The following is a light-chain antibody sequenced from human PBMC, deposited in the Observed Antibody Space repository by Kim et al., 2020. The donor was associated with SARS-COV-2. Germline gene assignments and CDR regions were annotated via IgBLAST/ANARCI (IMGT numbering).Light chain of an antibody. Sequence: EIVMTQSPATLSVSPGERATLSCRASQSVSSNLAWYQQKPGQAPRLLIYGASTRATGIPARFSGSGSGTEFTLTISSLQSEDFAVYYCQQYTNWTTWTFGQGTKVDIK. J-gene: IGKJ1*01. CDR1: QSVSSN. CDR2: GAS. V-gene: IGKV3-15*01. CDR3: QQYTNWTTWT.